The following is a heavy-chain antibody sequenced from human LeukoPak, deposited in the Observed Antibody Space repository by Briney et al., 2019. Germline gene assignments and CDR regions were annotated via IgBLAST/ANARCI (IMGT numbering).Heavy chain of an antibody. D-gene: IGHD3-9*01. Sequence: GASVKVSCKASGYTFTGYYMHWVRHAPGQGLEWMGWINPNSGGTNYAQKFQGRVTMTRDTSIRTAYMELSRLRSDDTAVYYCASPGSSYDILTGPGYCDYWGQGTLVTVSS. CDR1: GYTFTGYY. CDR3: ASPGSSYDILTGPGYCDY. V-gene: IGHV1-2*02. CDR2: INPNSGGT. J-gene: IGHJ4*02.